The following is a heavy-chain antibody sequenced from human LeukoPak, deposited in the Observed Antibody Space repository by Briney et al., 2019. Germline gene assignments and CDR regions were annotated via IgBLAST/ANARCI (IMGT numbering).Heavy chain of an antibody. J-gene: IGHJ4*02. V-gene: IGHV4-39*01. CDR1: GDSISSGSYY. CDR3: ARIPRSGSYSHFDY. CDR2: IYNSGGT. Sequence: SETLSLTCTVSGDSISSGSYYWGWIRQPPGKGLEWVASIYNSGGTYYNPSLKSRVTLSVDTSKNQFSLKLSSVTAADTAVYYCARIPRSGSYSHFDYWGQGTLVTVSS. D-gene: IGHD1-26*01.